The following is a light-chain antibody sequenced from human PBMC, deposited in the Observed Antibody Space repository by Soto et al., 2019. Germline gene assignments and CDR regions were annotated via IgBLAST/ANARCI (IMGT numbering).Light chain of an antibody. J-gene: IGKJ2*01. CDR2: GAS. V-gene: IGKV3-20*01. CDR1: QSVSSSY. CDR3: QQHGSSPYT. Sequence: EIVLTQSPGTLSLSPGERATLSCRASQSVSSSYLAWYQQKPGQAPLLLIYGASSRATGIPDRFSGSGSGPDFTLNISRLEPEDFAVYYCQQHGSSPYTFGQGTKLEIK.